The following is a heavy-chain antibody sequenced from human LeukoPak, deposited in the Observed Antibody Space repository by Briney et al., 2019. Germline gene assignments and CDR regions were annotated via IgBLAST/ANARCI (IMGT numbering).Heavy chain of an antibody. V-gene: IGHV4-34*01. CDR1: GGSLSGSS. CDR2: FDDTGST. CDR3: ARRDSGYATTALLE. D-gene: IGHD5-12*01. Sequence: PSETLSLTCAVYGGSLSGSSWSWIRQPPGKGLEWIGDFDDTGSTNYNPSLKSRATLSADTPKGRFSLTLSSVTAAVRAVYYWARRDSGYATTALLEWGEGTLVTVS. J-gene: IGHJ1*01.